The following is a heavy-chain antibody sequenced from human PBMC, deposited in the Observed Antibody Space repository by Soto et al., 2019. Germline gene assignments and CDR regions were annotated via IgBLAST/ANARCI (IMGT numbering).Heavy chain of an antibody. V-gene: IGHV4-34*01. J-gene: IGHJ6*03. CDR1: GGSFSGYY. D-gene: IGHD4-4*01. Sequence: SLTCAVYGGSFSGYYWSWIRQPPGKGLEWIGEINHSGSTNYNPSLKSRVTISVDTSKNQFSLKLSSVTAADTAVYYCARFSGVTTILYYYYMDVWGKGTTVTVSS. CDR3: ARFSGVTTILYYYYMDV. CDR2: INHSGST.